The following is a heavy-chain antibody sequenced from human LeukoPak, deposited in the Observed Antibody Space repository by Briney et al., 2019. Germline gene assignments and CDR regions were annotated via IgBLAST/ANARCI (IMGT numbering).Heavy chain of an antibody. Sequence: GGSLRLSCAASGFAFGEDTMHWVRQPPGKGLEWVSLISWDGSNTYYADSVKGRFTISRDNAKNSLYLQMNSLRAEDTAVYYCAELGITMIGGVWGKGTTVTISS. CDR3: AELGITMIGGV. D-gene: IGHD3-10*02. J-gene: IGHJ6*04. CDR2: ISWDGSNT. CDR1: GFAFGEDT. V-gene: IGHV3-43*01.